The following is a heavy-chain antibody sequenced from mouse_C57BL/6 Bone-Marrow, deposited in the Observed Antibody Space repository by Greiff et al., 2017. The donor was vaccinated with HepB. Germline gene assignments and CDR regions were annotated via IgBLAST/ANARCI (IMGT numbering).Heavy chain of an antibody. Sequence: VQLKESGPELVKPGASVKIPCKASGYTFTDYNMDWVKQSHGKSLAWIGDINPNNGGTIYNQKFKGKATLTVDKSSSTAYMELRSLTSEDTAVYYCARRVAHYYAMDYWGQGTSVTVSS. CDR2: INPNNGGT. J-gene: IGHJ4*01. V-gene: IGHV1-18*01. CDR1: GYTFTDYN. CDR3: ARRVAHYYAMDY. D-gene: IGHD1-1*02.